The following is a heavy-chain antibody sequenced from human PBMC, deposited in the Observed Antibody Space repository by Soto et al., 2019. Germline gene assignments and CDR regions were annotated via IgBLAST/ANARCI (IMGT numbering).Heavy chain of an antibody. J-gene: IGHJ4*02. V-gene: IGHV1-18*01. D-gene: IGHD3-22*01. Sequence: RASVKVSRKTSGYTFTAYGLAWLRQAPGQRPEWMGWVSTNDDRTNYARKFQGRVTMTTDRSTTTTSMELRSLGTDDTAVYYCARELSTESSAYYSFAFWGQGTLVTVSS. CDR2: VSTNDDRT. CDR3: ARELSTESSAYYSFAF. CDR1: GYTFTAYG.